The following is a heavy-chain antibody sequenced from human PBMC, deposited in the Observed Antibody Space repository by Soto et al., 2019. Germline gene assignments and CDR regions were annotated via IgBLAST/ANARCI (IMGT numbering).Heavy chain of an antibody. CDR2: IIPIFGTA. CDR3: ARRYIIAAAGKGGYYYYGMDV. J-gene: IGHJ6*02. D-gene: IGHD6-13*01. Sequence: SXKVSCRASGGTXTSYAIRWVRQAPGQGLEWMGGIIPIFGTANYAQKFQVIFTITADESTSTAYMEMSRLRSEDTDVYYCARRYIIAAAGKGGYYYYGMDVWGQGTTGTVSS. CDR1: GGTXTSYA. V-gene: IGHV1-69*13.